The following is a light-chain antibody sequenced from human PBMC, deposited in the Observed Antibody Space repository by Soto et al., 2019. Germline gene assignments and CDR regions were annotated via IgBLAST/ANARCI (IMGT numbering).Light chain of an antibody. CDR2: EVS. V-gene: IGLV2-14*01. Sequence: QSALTQPASVSGSPGQSITISCSGSSGDVGGYKSVSWYQQHPGKAPKLMIYEVSNRPSGVSNRFSGSKSGDTASLTISGLQADDEADYYCSSYTSSSTPDVFGTGTKLTVL. J-gene: IGLJ1*01. CDR3: SSYTSSSTPDV. CDR1: SGDVGGYKS.